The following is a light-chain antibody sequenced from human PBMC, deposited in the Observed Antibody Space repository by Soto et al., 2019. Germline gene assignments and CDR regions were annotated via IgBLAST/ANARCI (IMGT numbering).Light chain of an antibody. CDR2: GVS. V-gene: IGLV2-14*03. Sequence: QSVLTQPASVSGSPGQSITISCTGTSCDIGSYNYVSWYQQHPGRAPKLLIYGVSNRPSGVSDRFSGSKSGITASLTISGLQAEDEADYYCNSYTTNNNVFGTGTKVTVL. CDR1: SCDIGSYNY. J-gene: IGLJ1*01. CDR3: NSYTTNNNV.